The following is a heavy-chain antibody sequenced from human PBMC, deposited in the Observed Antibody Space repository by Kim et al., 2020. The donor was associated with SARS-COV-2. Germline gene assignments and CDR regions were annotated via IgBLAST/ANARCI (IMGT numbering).Heavy chain of an antibody. CDR3: ARGKGSGRYYYGLDV. D-gene: IGHD3-10*01. CDR2: IWYDGSSK. CDR1: GFTFSNYG. J-gene: IGHJ6*02. V-gene: IGHV3-33*01. Sequence: GGSLRLSCAASGFTFSNYGMHWVRQAPGKGLEWVAVIWYDGSSKYYADSVKGRLIISRDNAENTLYLQMNSLRAEDTAVYYCARGKGSGRYYYGLDVWGQGTTVTVSS.